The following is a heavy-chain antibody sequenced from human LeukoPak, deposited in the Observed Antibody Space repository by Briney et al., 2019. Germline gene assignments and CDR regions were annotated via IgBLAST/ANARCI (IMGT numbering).Heavy chain of an antibody. D-gene: IGHD2-15*01. V-gene: IGHV1-2*06. Sequence: ASVTVSCKASGYTFTGYYMHWVRQAPGQGLEWMGRINPNSGGTNYAQKFQGRVTMTRDTSISTAYMELSRLRSDDTAVYYCARLYCSGGSCSDPWGQGTLVTVSS. J-gene: IGHJ5*02. CDR1: GYTFTGYY. CDR3: ARLYCSGGSCSDP. CDR2: INPNSGGT.